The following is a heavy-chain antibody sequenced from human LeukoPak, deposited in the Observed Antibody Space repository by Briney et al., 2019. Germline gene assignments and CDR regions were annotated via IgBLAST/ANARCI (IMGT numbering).Heavy chain of an antibody. D-gene: IGHD3-9*01. Sequence: PGGSLRLSCAASGFTVSSNYMSWVRQAPGKGLEWVSVIYSGGSTYYADSVKGRFTISRDNSKNTLYLQMNSLRAEDTAVYYCARDSISHYDILTGPNFDYWGQGTLVTVSS. CDR3: ARDSISHYDILTGPNFDY. J-gene: IGHJ4*02. CDR1: GFTVSSNY. V-gene: IGHV3-66*01. CDR2: IYSGGST.